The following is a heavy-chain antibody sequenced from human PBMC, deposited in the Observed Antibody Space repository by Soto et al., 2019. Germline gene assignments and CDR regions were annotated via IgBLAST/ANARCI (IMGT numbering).Heavy chain of an antibody. J-gene: IGHJ6*02. Sequence: ASVKVSCKASGGTFSSYAISWVRQAPGQGLEWMGGIIPIFGTANYAQKFQGRVTITADESTSTAYMELSSLRSEDTAVYYCARDLWEIAAAGTHYYYGMDVWGQGTTVTVSS. CDR1: GGTFSSYA. CDR3: ARDLWEIAAAGTHYYYGMDV. D-gene: IGHD6-13*01. CDR2: IIPIFGTA. V-gene: IGHV1-69*13.